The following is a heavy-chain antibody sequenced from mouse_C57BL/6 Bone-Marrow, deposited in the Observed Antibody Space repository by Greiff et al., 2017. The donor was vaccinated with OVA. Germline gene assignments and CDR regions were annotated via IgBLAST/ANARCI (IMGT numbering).Heavy chain of an antibody. V-gene: IGHV1-19*01. CDR2: INPYNGGT. J-gene: IGHJ2*01. CDR1: GYTFTDYY. Sequence: VQLQQSGPVLVKPGASVKMSCKASGYTFTDYYMNWVKQSHGKSLEWIGVINPYNGGTSYNQKFKGKATLTVDKSSSTAYMELNSLTSEDSAVYYCARKLPRYFDYWGQGTTLTVSS. D-gene: IGHD2-12*01. CDR3: ARKLPRYFDY.